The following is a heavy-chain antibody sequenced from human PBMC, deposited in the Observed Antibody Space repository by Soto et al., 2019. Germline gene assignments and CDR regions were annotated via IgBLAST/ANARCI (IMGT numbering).Heavy chain of an antibody. CDR2: IWYDGSNK. D-gene: IGHD4-17*01. V-gene: IGHV3-33*01. J-gene: IGHJ4*02. CDR1: GFTFSSYG. CDR3: ARGDYGDPKYFDY. Sequence: GGSLRLSCAASGFTFSSYGMHWVRQAPGKGLEWVAVIWYDGSNKYYADSVKGRFTISRDNSKNTLYLQMNSLRAEDTAVYYCARGDYGDPKYFDYWGQGTLVTVSS.